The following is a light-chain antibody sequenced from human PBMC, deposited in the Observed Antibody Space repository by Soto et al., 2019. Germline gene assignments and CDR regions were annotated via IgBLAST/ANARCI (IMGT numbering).Light chain of an antibody. CDR1: HSISSW. CDR3: QQYNSYPWT. V-gene: IGKV1-5*03. J-gene: IGKJ1*01. Sequence: DIQMTQSPSTLSASVGDRVTITCRASHSISSWLAWYQQKPGKAPKLLIYKASSLDSGVPSRFSGSGSGTEFTLTISSLQPDDFATYYCQQYNSYPWTFDQGTKVEIK. CDR2: KAS.